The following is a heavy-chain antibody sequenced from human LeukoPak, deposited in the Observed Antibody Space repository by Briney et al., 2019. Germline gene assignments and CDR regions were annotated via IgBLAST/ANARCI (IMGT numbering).Heavy chain of an antibody. Sequence: PSESLSLTCAVYGGSFSDYFWGWIRQPPGKGLEWIGEINHSGRTYYNPSLKSRVTISVDTSKNQFSLNLSSVTAADTAVYYCARDVVVVPAAIHYGMDVWGQGTTVTVSS. CDR3: ARDVVVVPAAIHYGMDV. D-gene: IGHD2-2*01. CDR1: GGSFSDYF. V-gene: IGHV4-34*01. CDR2: INHSGRT. J-gene: IGHJ6*02.